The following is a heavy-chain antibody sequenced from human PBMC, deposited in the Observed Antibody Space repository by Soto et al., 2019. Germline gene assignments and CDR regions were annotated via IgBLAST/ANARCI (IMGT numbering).Heavy chain of an antibody. V-gene: IGHV3-11*01. CDR2: ISSSGSTI. D-gene: IGHD3-22*01. CDR3: VLQYYYDSSGPNPGSIDY. J-gene: IGHJ4*02. CDR1: GFTFSDYY. Sequence: GSLRLSCAASGFTFSDYYMSWIRQAPGKGLEWVSYISSSGSTIYYADSVRGRFTISRDNAKNSLYLQMNSLRAEDTAVYYCVLQYYYDSSGPNPGSIDYWGQGTLVTVSS.